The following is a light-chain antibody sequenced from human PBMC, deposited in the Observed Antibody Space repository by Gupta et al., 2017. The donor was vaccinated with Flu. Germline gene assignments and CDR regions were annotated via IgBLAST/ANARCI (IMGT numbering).Light chain of an antibody. Sequence: HSALPQPPSASWTPGQRVTISCSGSSSNIGSNTVNWYQQLPGTAPKLLIYSNNQRPSGVPDRFSGSKSGTSASLAISGLQSEDEADYYCAAWDDSLNGFYVFGTGTKVTVL. CDR2: SNN. J-gene: IGLJ1*01. CDR3: AAWDDSLNGFYV. CDR1: SSNIGSNT. V-gene: IGLV1-44*01.